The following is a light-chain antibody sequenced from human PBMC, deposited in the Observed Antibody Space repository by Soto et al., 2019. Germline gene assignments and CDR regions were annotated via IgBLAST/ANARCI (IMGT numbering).Light chain of an antibody. CDR2: EVN. CDR3: SSYAATSTLYV. J-gene: IGLJ1*01. Sequence: QSVLTQPPSASGSPGQSVTISCTGTSSDVGGYNYVSWYQHHPGNAPKLMIYEVNKRTSGVPDRFSGSKSGNTASLTVSGLQAEDEADYYCSSYAATSTLYVFGTGTKVTAL. V-gene: IGLV2-8*01. CDR1: SSDVGGYNY.